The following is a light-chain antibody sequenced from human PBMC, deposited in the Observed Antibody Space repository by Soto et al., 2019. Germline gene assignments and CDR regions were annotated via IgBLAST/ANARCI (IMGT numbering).Light chain of an antibody. CDR3: QKCNSAPYT. Sequence: DIRMTQSPSSLSVSIGDSVTITCRARQGIGIYFTWYQQRPGQVPNFLISGASTLKSGVPSRFSGSGSGTDFTLTISSLQPEDFATYYCQKCNSAPYTFGQGTKLDIK. CDR2: GAS. CDR1: QGIGIY. J-gene: IGKJ2*01. V-gene: IGKV1-27*01.